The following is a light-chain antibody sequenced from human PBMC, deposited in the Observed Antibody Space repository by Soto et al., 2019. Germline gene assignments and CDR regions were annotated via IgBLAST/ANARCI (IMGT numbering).Light chain of an antibody. CDR2: EVS. J-gene: IGLJ1*01. V-gene: IGLV2-8*01. CDR1: SSDVGAYNY. CDR3: SSNAGSIEM. Sequence: QSALTQPPSASGSPGQSVTISCTGTSSDVGAYNYVSWYQQHPGKAPKLIIYEVSKRPSGVPDRFSGTKSGNTASLTVSGIQAEDEADYYCSSNAGSIEMFGTGTKLTVL.